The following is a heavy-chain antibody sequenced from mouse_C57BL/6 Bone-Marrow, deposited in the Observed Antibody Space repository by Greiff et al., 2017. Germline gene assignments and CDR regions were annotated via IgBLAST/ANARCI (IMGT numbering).Heavy chain of an antibody. CDR3: ARSGYYGSYFDY. V-gene: IGHV1-81*01. CDR1: GYTFTSYG. D-gene: IGHD1-1*01. CDR2: IYPRSGNT. Sequence: QVQLQQSGAELARPGASVKLSCKASGYTFTSYGISWVKQRTGQGLEWIGEIYPRSGNTYYNEKFKGKATLTADKSSSTAYMELRSLTSEDSAVYFCARSGYYGSYFDYWGQGTTLTVSS. J-gene: IGHJ2*01.